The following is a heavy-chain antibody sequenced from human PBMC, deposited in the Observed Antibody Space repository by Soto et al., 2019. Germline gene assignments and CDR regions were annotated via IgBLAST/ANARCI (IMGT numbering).Heavy chain of an antibody. CDR3: ARDKSVVAATVFDY. D-gene: IGHD2-15*01. CDR1: GYTFTSYG. CDR2: ISAYNGNT. J-gene: IGHJ4*02. V-gene: IGHV1-18*01. Sequence: ASVKVSCKASGYTFTSYGISWVRQAPGQGLEWMGWISAYNGNTNYAQKLQGRVTMTTDTSTSTAYMELRSLRSDDTAVYYCARDKSVVAATVFDYWGQGTLVTVSS.